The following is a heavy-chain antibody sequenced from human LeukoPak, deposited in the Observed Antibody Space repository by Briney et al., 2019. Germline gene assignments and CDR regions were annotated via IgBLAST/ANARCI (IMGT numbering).Heavy chain of an antibody. J-gene: IGHJ4*02. CDR2: IYHSGST. V-gene: IGHV4-38-2*01. D-gene: IGHD5-24*01. Sequence: SETLSLTCAVSGYSISSGYYWGWIRQPPGKGLEWIGSIYHSGSTYYNLSLKSRVTISVDTSKNQFSLKLSSVTAADTAVYYCARSYRDGYNFLDYWGQGTLVTVSS. CDR1: GYSISSGYY. CDR3: ARSYRDGYNFLDY.